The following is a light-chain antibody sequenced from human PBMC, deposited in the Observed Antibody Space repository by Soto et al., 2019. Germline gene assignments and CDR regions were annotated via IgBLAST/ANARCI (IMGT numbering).Light chain of an antibody. CDR3: QHRRSWPLYT. Sequence: EIVLTQSPATLSLSPGERVALSCRASQSVASYLAWYQQKPGQAPRLLIYDASNRATGIPARFSGSGSGTDFTLTISSLEHEDFVVYYCQHRRSWPLYTFGQGTKLAIK. CDR2: DAS. V-gene: IGKV3-11*01. J-gene: IGKJ2*01. CDR1: QSVASY.